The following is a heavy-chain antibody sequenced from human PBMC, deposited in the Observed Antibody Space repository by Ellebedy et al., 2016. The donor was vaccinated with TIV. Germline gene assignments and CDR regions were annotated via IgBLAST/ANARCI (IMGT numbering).Heavy chain of an antibody. CDR1: GFTFSTYS. CDR2: ISCRRSYI. J-gene: IGHJ3*02. V-gene: IGHV3-21*01. CDR3: ARCVVAHAAFDI. Sequence: PGGSLRLSCAASGFTFSTYSMNWVRQAPGKGLEWVSSISCRRSYIYYADSVKGRFTISRDNAKNSLYLQMNSLRGEDTAVYYCARCVVAHAAFDIWGQGTMVTVSS. D-gene: IGHD2-15*01.